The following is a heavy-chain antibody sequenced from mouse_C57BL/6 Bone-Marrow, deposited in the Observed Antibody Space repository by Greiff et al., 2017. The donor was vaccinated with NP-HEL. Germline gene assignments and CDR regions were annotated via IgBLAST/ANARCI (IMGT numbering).Heavy chain of an antibody. V-gene: IGHV5-16*01. CDR1: GFTFSDYY. Sequence: EVMLVEPEGGLVQPGSSMKLSCTASGFTFSDYYMAWVRQVPEKGLEWVANINYAGSSTYYPDSLKSRFIISRDNAKNILYLQMSSLKSEDTATYYYARDLITTVVATDWYFDVWGTGTTVTVSS. CDR3: ARDLITTVVATDWYFDV. CDR2: INYAGSST. D-gene: IGHD1-1*01. J-gene: IGHJ1*03.